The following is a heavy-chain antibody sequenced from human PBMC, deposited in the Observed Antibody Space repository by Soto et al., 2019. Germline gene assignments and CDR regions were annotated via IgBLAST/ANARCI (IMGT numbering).Heavy chain of an antibody. J-gene: IGHJ6*02. CDR1: GITFSRYW. D-gene: IGHD3-16*01. Sequence: GGSLRLSCAASGITFSRYWMHWVRQAPGKGLVWVSRISSYGSGTHYADSVKGRFTVSRDNAKNTLYLQMKSLRADDTAVYYCASNYAYAEGYYWYGIDVWGQGTTVTVS. CDR2: ISSYGSGT. CDR3: ASNYAYAEGYYWYGIDV. V-gene: IGHV3-74*01.